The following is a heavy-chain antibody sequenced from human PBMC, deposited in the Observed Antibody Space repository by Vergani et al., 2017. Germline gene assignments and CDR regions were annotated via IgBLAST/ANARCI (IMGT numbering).Heavy chain of an antibody. V-gene: IGHV3-30*18. J-gene: IGHJ4*02. CDR1: GFTFSSYG. Sequence: VQLLESGGGLVQPGGSLRLSCAASGFTFSSYGMHWVRQAPGKGLEWVAVISYDGSNKYYADSVKGRFTISRDNSKNTLYLQMNSLRAEDTAVYYCAKDGGIAVANYFDYWGQGTLVTVSS. D-gene: IGHD6-19*01. CDR2: ISYDGSNK. CDR3: AKDGGIAVANYFDY.